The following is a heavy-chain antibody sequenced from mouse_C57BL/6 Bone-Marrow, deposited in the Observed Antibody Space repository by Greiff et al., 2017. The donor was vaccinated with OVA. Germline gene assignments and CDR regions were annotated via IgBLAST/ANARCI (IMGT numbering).Heavy chain of an antibody. CDR3: ARRLYYGNYVY. Sequence: VQLQESGAELARPGASVKLSCKASGYTFTSYGISWVKQRTGQGLEWIGEIYPRSGNTYYNEKFKGKATLTADKSSSTAYMELRSLTSEDSAVYFCARRLYYGNYVYWGQGTLVTVSA. D-gene: IGHD2-1*01. CDR1: GYTFTSYG. J-gene: IGHJ3*01. CDR2: IYPRSGNT. V-gene: IGHV1-81*01.